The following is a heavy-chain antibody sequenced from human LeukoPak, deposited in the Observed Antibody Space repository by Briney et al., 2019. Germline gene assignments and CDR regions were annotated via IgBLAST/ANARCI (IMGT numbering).Heavy chain of an antibody. CDR3: AYLDSSGFYYGRLRY. CDR1: GFTFSDHA. D-gene: IGHD3-22*01. V-gene: IGHV3-23*01. Sequence: PGGSLRLSCAASGFTFSDHAMTCVRQTLAKGLESVSSTSAGGDITHYAESVKGRFTISRDNSKSTLYLQMNSLRAEDTAIYFCAYLDSSGFYYGRLRYWGQGTPVTVSS. CDR2: TSAGGDIT. J-gene: IGHJ4*02.